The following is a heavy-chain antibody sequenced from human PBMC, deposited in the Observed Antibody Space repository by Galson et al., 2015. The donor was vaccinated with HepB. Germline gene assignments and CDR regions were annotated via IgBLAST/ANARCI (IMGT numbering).Heavy chain of an antibody. V-gene: IGHV3-7*01. CDR2: IKQDGSEK. J-gene: IGHJ4*02. CDR3: ARDFRDIVVVVAATIPTVTKSHYFDY. D-gene: IGHD2-15*01. CDR1: GFTFSSYW. Sequence: SLRLSCAASGFTFSSYWMSWVRQAPGKGLEWVANIKQDGSEKYYVDSVKGRFTISRDNAKNSLYLQMNSLRAEDTAVYYCARDFRDIVVVVAATIPTVTKSHYFDYWGQGTLVTVSS.